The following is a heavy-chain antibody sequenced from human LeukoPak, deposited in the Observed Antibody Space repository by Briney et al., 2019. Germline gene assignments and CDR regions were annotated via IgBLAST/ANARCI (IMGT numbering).Heavy chain of an antibody. CDR1: GGSISSSNW. Sequence: SETLSLTCAVSGGSISSSNWWSWVRQPPGKGLEWIGEIYHSGSTNYNPSLKSRVTILVDKSKNQFSLKLSSVTAADTAVYYCASVIAVAGIYYFDYWGQGTLVTVSS. J-gene: IGHJ4*02. D-gene: IGHD6-19*01. CDR3: ASVIAVAGIYYFDY. V-gene: IGHV4-4*02. CDR2: IYHSGST.